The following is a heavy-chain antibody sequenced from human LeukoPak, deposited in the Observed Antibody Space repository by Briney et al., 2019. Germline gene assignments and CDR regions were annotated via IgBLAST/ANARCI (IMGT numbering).Heavy chain of an antibody. D-gene: IGHD3-9*01. Sequence: KPSETLSLTCAVSGYSISSGYYWSWIRQPPGKWLEWIGSIYHSGSTYYNPSLKSRVTISVDTSKNQFSLKLSSVTAADTAVYYCARRHDYDILTGYYHWYFDLWGRGTLVTVSS. CDR2: IYHSGST. CDR3: ARRHDYDILTGYYHWYFDL. V-gene: IGHV4-38-2*01. CDR1: GYSISSGYY. J-gene: IGHJ2*01.